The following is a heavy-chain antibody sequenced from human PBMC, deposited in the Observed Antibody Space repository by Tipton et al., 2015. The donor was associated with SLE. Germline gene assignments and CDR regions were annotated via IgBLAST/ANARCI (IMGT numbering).Heavy chain of an antibody. CDR2: VYYSGST. J-gene: IGHJ4*02. D-gene: IGHD6-13*01. CDR1: GASLSSNIWW. V-gene: IGHV4-59*08. Sequence: TLSLTCAVSGASLSSNIWWWTWVRQPPGKGLEWIGYVYYSGSTNYNPSLKSRVTMSIDTSKNQFSLKLRSVTAADTAVYYCARHRMMDSSSWAYYFDYWGQGTLVTVSS. CDR3: ARHRMMDSSSWAYYFDY.